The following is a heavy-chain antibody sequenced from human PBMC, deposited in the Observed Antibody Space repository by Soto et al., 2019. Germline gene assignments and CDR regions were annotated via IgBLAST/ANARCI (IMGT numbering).Heavy chain of an antibody. Sequence: ASVKVSCKASGYTFTGYYMHWVRQAPGQGLEWMGWINPNSGGTNYAQKFQGWVTMTRDTSISTAYMELSRLRSDDTAVYYCARGSGWYFYYFDYWGQGTLVTVSS. CDR1: GYTFTGYY. J-gene: IGHJ4*02. CDR3: ARGSGWYFYYFDY. D-gene: IGHD6-19*01. CDR2: INPNSGGT. V-gene: IGHV1-2*04.